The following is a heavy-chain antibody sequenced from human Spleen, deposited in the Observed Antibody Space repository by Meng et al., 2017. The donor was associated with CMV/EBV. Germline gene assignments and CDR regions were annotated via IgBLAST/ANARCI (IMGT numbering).Heavy chain of an antibody. CDR3: ASGYSYGSLTFDY. J-gene: IGHJ4*02. CDR1: GYIFTSYG. CDR2: INPNSGDS. D-gene: IGHD5-18*01. V-gene: IGHV1-2*02. Sequence: ASVKVSCKASGYIFTSYGISWVRQAPGQGLEWMGWINPNSGDSNYAQKLQDRVTMTRDTSITTAYMELSRLRSDDTAVYYCASGYSYGSLTFDYWGQGTLVTVSS.